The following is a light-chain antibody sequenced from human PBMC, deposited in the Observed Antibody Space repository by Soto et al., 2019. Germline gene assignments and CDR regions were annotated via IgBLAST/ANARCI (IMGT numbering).Light chain of an antibody. Sequence: EIVLTQSPGTLSLSPGERATLSCRASQSVGSSLSWYQQKPGQAPRLLFYGASNRATAIPDRFSGSGFGTDFTLTITRLEPEDVAVYYCQQYGDSPPTFGPGTKVEI. V-gene: IGKV3-20*01. J-gene: IGKJ1*01. CDR1: QSVGSS. CDR3: QQYGDSPPT. CDR2: GAS.